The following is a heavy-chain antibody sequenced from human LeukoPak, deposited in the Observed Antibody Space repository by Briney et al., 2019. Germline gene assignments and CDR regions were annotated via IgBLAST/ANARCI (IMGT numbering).Heavy chain of an antibody. Sequence: SVKVSCKASGYTFTSYGISWVRQAPGQGLERMGGIIPIFGTANYAQKFQGRVTITTDESTSTAYMELSSLRSEDTAVYYCARHRGDFWSGTMDVWGKGTTVTVSS. CDR3: ARHRGDFWSGTMDV. J-gene: IGHJ6*04. CDR2: IIPIFGTA. D-gene: IGHD3-3*01. CDR1: GYTFTSYG. V-gene: IGHV1-69*05.